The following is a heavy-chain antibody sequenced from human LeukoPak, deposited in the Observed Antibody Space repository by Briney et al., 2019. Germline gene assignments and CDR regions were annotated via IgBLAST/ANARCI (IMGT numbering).Heavy chain of an antibody. J-gene: IGHJ4*02. CDR3: AKDLEGYFDY. CDR2: ISGSGGST. Sequence: PGGSLRLSCAASGFTVSSNYMSWVRQAPGKGLEWVSVISGSGGSTYYADSVKGRFTISRDNSKNTLYLQMNSLRAEDTAVYYCAKDLEGYFDYWGQGTLVTVSS. CDR1: GFTVSSNY. V-gene: IGHV3-23*01.